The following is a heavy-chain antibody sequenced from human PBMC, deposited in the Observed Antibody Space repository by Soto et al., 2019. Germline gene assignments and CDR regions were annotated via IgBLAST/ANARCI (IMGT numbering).Heavy chain of an antibody. V-gene: IGHV4-34*01. Sequence: SETLSLTCAVYGGSFSCYYWSWIRQPPGKGLEWIGEINHSGSTNYNPSLKSRVTISVDTSKNQFSLKLSSVTAADTAVYYCARGRYWGQGTLVTSPQ. CDR3: ARGRY. CDR1: GGSFSCYY. J-gene: IGHJ4*02. CDR2: INHSGST.